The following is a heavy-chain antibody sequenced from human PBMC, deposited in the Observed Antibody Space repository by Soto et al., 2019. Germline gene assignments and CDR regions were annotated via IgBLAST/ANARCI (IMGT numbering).Heavy chain of an antibody. CDR1: GYTFTSYG. Sequence: ASVKVSCKASGYTFTSYGLSWVRQAPGQGLEWMGWISTYNGNTNYAQKLQGRVTMTTDTSTSTAYMELGSLRSDDTAVYYCARQNCGGDCYLDYWGQGTLVTVSS. D-gene: IGHD2-21*01. CDR3: ARQNCGGDCYLDY. J-gene: IGHJ4*02. CDR2: ISTYNGNT. V-gene: IGHV1-18*01.